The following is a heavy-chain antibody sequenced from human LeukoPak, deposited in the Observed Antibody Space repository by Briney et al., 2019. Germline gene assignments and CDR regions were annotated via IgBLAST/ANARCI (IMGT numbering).Heavy chain of an antibody. CDR1: GFTFSNYW. Sequence: GGSLRRSCAASGFTFSNYWMIWVRQGPGQGLEWVANIQQDGGQKRYADSVRGRFTVSRDNAQTSLYLHMNSLRAEDTAVYYCARASNPWLQLSWGQGTLVTVSS. V-gene: IGHV3-7*05. CDR2: IQQDGGQK. D-gene: IGHD5-24*01. J-gene: IGHJ4*02. CDR3: ARASNPWLQLS.